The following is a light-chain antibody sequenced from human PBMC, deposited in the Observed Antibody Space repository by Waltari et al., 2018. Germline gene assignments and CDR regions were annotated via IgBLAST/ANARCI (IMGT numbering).Light chain of an antibody. CDR2: GAS. CDR3: QQYNNWPLFT. CDR1: QSVSSN. V-gene: IGKV3-15*01. Sequence: EIVMTQSPATLSVSPGERATLSCRASQSVSSNLAWYQQNPGQAPRLLIFGASTRATGIPARFSGSGSGTEFILTISSMQSEDFAVYYCQQYNNWPLFTFGPGTKVDIK. J-gene: IGKJ3*01.